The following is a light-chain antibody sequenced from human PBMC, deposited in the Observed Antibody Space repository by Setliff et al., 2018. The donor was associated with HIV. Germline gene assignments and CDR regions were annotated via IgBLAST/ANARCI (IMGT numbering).Light chain of an antibody. CDR3: FSYAGSSIFV. CDR1: SSDVGSYNL. Sequence: QSVLTQSASVSGSPGQSITISCTGTSSDVGSYNLVSWYQQHPGDGPKLMIYEVTKRPSGVSDRFSGSKSGNTASLTISGLQAEDEADYYCFSYAGSSIFVFGGGTKVNVL. J-gene: IGLJ3*02. V-gene: IGLV2-23*02. CDR2: EVT.